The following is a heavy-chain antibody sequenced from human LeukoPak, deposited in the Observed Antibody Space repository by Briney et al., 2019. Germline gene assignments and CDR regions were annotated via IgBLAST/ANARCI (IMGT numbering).Heavy chain of an antibody. CDR1: GFSFGSHA. CDR2: ISNSGAVT. D-gene: IGHD2-2*01. V-gene: IGHV3-23*01. J-gene: IGHJ4*02. CDR3: VKGGRICSSSTCRVDY. Sequence: PGGSLRLSCAASGFSFGSHAMSWVRQAPGKGLEWVSVISNSGAVTHYADSVKGRFTISRDKFNNMLYLQMDNLSAEDKAIYYCVKGGRICSSSTCRVDYWGQGTLVTVSS.